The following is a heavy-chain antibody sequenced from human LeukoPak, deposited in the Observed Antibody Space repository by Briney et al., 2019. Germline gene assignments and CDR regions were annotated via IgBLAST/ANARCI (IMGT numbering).Heavy chain of an antibody. J-gene: IGHJ4*02. D-gene: IGHD5-18*01. CDR3: ARRPTDTAMVIPFDY. CDR1: GGSISSSSYY. CDR2: IFYSGST. Sequence: SETLSLTCTVSGGSISSSSYYWGWIRQPPGKGLEWIGSIFYSGSTYYNPSLKSRVTISVDTSKNQFSLRLRSVTAADTAVYYCARRPTDTAMVIPFDYWGQGTLVTVSS. V-gene: IGHV4-39*01.